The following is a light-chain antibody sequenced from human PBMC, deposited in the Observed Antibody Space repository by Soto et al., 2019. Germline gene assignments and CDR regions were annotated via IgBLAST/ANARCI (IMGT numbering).Light chain of an antibody. J-gene: IGLJ3*02. Sequence: QSALTQPASVSGSPGQSITISCTGTSSDVGSYNYVSWFQQHPAKAPKLIIHDVSNRPSGVSNRFSASKSGNTASLTISGLQAEDEADYYCSSYTSSATLEFGGGTKLTVL. CDR1: SSDVGSYNY. CDR3: SSYTSSATLE. CDR2: DVS. V-gene: IGLV2-14*03.